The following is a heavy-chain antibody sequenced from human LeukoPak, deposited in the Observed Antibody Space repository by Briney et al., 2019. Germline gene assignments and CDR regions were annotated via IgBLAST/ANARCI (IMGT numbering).Heavy chain of an antibody. CDR3: ARHPIVVVPAAMPFDY. J-gene: IGHJ4*02. D-gene: IGHD2-2*01. CDR2: IYTSGST. CDR1: GGSISSYY. Sequence: PSETLSLTCTVSGGSISSYYWSWIRQPAGKGLEWIGRIYTSGSTNYNPSLKSRVTMSVDTSKNQFSLKLSSVTAADTAVYYCARHPIVVVPAAMPFDYWGQGTLVTVSS. V-gene: IGHV4-4*07.